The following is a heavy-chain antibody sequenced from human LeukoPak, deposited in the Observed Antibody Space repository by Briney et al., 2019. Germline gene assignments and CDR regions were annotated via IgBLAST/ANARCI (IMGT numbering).Heavy chain of an antibody. CDR3: ARDYDSSGYYCLEDAFDI. Sequence: PGGSLRLSCAASGFTFSSYEMNWVRQAPGKGLEWVAVIWYDGSNKYYADSVKGRFTISRDNSKNTLYLQMNSLRAEDTAVYYCARDYDSSGYYCLEDAFDIWGQGTMVTVSS. CDR1: GFTFSSYE. CDR2: IWYDGSNK. V-gene: IGHV3-33*08. D-gene: IGHD3-22*01. J-gene: IGHJ3*02.